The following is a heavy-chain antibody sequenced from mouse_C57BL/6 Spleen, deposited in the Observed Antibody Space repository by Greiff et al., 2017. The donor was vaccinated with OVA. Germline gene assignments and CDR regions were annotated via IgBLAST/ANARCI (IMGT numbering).Heavy chain of an antibody. Sequence: QVQLQQPGAELVMPGASVKLSCKASGYTFTSYWMHWVKQRPGQGLEWIEEIDPSDSYTNYNQKFKGKSTLTVDKSSNTAYMQLSSLTSEDSAIYYCARTCTVDYWGQGTTLTVSS. CDR1: GYTFTSYW. V-gene: IGHV1-69*01. CDR2: IDPSDSYT. D-gene: IGHD5-1*01. J-gene: IGHJ2*01. CDR3: ARTCTVDY.